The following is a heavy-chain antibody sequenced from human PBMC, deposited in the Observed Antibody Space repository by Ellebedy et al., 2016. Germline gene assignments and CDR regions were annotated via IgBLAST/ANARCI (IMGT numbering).Heavy chain of an antibody. CDR3: ARGSLTTYSSGVFDY. J-gene: IGHJ4*02. CDR2: INSDGRST. V-gene: IGHV3-74*01. Sequence: GGSLRLSCAASGFTLSNYWMHWVRQTPEKGLVWVSRINSDGRSTSYADSVKGRFTISRDNAKNTLYLQMNSLRAEDTAVYYCARGSLTTYSSGVFDYWGQGTLVTVSS. CDR1: GFTLSNYW. D-gene: IGHD6-19*01.